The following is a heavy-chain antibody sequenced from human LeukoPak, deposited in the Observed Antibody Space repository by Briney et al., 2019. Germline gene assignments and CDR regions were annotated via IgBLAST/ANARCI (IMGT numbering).Heavy chain of an antibody. D-gene: IGHD2-2*01. Sequence: GGSLRLSCAASGFTFSSYSMNWVRQAPGKGLEWVSSISSSSSYIYYADSVKGRFTTSRDNAKNSLYLQMNSLRAEDTAVYYCARGANIVVVPAASTMSMDVWGQGTTVTVSS. J-gene: IGHJ6*02. V-gene: IGHV3-21*01. CDR2: ISSSSSYI. CDR1: GFTFSSYS. CDR3: ARGANIVVVPAASTMSMDV.